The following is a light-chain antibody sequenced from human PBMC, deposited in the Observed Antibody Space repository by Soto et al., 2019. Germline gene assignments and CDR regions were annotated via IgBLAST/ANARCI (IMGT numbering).Light chain of an antibody. CDR2: EVS. Sequence: QSVLTQPASVSGSPGQSITISCTGTSSDVGGYNYVSWYQQHPGKAPKLMIYEVSNRPSGVSNRFSGSKSGNTASLTISGLQAEDEADYYCSSYTSSSTYVFGTWTKV. CDR1: SSDVGGYNY. J-gene: IGLJ1*01. CDR3: SSYTSSSTYV. V-gene: IGLV2-14*01.